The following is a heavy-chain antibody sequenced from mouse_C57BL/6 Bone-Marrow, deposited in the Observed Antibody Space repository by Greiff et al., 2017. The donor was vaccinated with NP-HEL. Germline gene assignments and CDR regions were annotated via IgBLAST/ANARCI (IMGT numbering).Heavy chain of an antibody. V-gene: IGHV1-81*01. Sequence: QVQLKESGAELARPGASVKLSCKASGYTFTSYGISWVKQRTGQGLEWIGEIYPRSGNTYYNEKFKGKATLTADKSSSRAYMELRSLTSEDSAVYFCARRNYGSSSDYWGQGTTLTVSS. CDR2: IYPRSGNT. D-gene: IGHD1-1*01. J-gene: IGHJ2*01. CDR1: GYTFTSYG. CDR3: ARRNYGSSSDY.